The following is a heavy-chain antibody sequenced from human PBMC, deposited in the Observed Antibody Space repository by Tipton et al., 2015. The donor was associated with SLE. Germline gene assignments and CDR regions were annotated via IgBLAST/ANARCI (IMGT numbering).Heavy chain of an antibody. CDR1: GFTFSTYG. CDR2: ISYDGGNK. D-gene: IGHD1-26*01. V-gene: IGHV3-30*18. J-gene: IGHJ4*02. CDR3: AKYGGRGVGATTHY. Sequence: SLRLSCAASGFTFSTYGMHWVRQAPGKGLEWVALISYDGGNKYYADSVKGRFTISRDNSKNTLYLQMTSLRAEDTAVYYCAKYGGRGVGATTHYWGQGTLVTVSS.